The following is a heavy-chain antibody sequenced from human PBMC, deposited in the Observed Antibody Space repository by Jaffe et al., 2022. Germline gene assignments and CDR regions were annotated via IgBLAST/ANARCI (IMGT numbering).Heavy chain of an antibody. CDR1: GFRVGGHY. CDR3: ARVQWFGDGGYYFDY. CDR2: IHSTGDT. Sequence: EMQLVESGGNLVQPGGSLRLSCAVSGFRVGGHYMSWVRQAPGKGLEWISIIHSTGDTYYAESVRGRFTISRQSSNNSLYLQMNSLRPEDTAVYYCARVQWFGDGGYYFDYWGQGALVTVSS. J-gene: IGHJ4*02. D-gene: IGHD3-10*01. V-gene: IGHV3-53*04.